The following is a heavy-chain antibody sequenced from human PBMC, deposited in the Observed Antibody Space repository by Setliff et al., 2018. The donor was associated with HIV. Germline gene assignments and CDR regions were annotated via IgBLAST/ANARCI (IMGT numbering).Heavy chain of an antibody. D-gene: IGHD5-12*01. CDR2: ITPIFGTA. Sequence: ASVKVSCKASGGTFSSYAIRWVRQAPGQGLEWMGGITPIFGTANYAQKLQGRVTITTDESTSTAYMELCSLRSEDTAVYYCARAPYSGYDWGTHDYWGQGTLVTVSS. V-gene: IGHV1-69*05. CDR1: GGTFSSYA. CDR3: ARAPYSGYDWGTHDY. J-gene: IGHJ4*02.